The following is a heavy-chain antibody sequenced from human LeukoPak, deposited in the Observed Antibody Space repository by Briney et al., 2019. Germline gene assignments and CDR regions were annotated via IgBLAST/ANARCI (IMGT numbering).Heavy chain of an antibody. J-gene: IGHJ3*02. D-gene: IGHD6-6*01. Sequence: SLRLSCAASGFTFHDYAMHWVRQAPGKGLGWGSGIGWNNDNIGYVDSVKGRFTISRDNAKNSLYLHMNSLRVEDMALYYCAKDLMYSASSGAFDIWGQGTMVIVSS. CDR2: IGWNNDNI. V-gene: IGHV3-9*03. CDR3: AKDLMYSASSGAFDI. CDR1: GFTFHDYA.